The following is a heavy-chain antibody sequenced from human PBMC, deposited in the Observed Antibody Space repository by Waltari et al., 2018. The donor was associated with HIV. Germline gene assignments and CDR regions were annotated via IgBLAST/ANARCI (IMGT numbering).Heavy chain of an antibody. D-gene: IGHD7-27*01. CDR1: GFVVSNNY. CDR2: MSPACDT. Sequence: EVQLVETGGGLIRPGGSLRLSCAISGFVVSNNYVNWVRQAPGKGMEWNSVMSPACDTKYADSVKGRFIISRDNSKNTLYLQMNGLRVEDTAVYYCTGPNCDQGTSVTYYGMDVWGQGTTVTVSS. CDR3: TGPNCDQGTSVTYYGMDV. J-gene: IGHJ6*02. V-gene: IGHV3-53*02.